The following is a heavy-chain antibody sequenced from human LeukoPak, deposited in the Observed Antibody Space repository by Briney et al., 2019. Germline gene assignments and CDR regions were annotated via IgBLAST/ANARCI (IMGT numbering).Heavy chain of an antibody. J-gene: IGHJ4*02. CDR2: IYYTGST. V-gene: IGHV4-59*08. Sequence: KSSETLSLTCSVSGGSISSLYWSWIRQPPGKGLEWIGYIYYTGSTNYNPSLKSRVTMFVDMSKNQLSLRLSSVTAADTAVYYCARHRAYSSSSPFDYWGQGTLVTVSS. CDR3: ARHRAYSSSSPFDY. D-gene: IGHD6-6*01. CDR1: GGSISSLY.